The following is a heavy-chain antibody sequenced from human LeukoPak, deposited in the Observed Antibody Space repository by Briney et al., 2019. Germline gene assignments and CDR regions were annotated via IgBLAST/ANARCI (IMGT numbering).Heavy chain of an antibody. D-gene: IGHD2-21*01. CDR3: VRDETGGEVYKY. CDR2: ISPSGNYM. CDR1: GFKFSSYS. J-gene: IGHJ4*02. Sequence: TGGSLRLSCLTSGFKFSSYSMNWVRQAPGQGLEWVSSISPSGNYMHFADSVKGRFTVPRDNAHSTLYPQMSSLQVQDTALYYCVRDETGGEVYKYWGQGTLITVSS. V-gene: IGHV3-21*06.